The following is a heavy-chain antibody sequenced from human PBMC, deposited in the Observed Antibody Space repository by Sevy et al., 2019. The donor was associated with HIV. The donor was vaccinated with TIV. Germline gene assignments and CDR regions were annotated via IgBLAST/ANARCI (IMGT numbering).Heavy chain of an antibody. J-gene: IGHJ6*02. Sequence: ASVKVSCKASGYTFTSYAMNWVRQAPGQGLEWMGWINTNTGNPTYAQGFTGRFVFSLDTSVSTAYLQISCLKAEDTAVDYCARAGAIAAAGTAFYYYYGMDVWGQGTTVTVSS. V-gene: IGHV7-4-1*02. D-gene: IGHD6-13*01. CDR1: GYTFTSYA. CDR2: INTNTGNP. CDR3: ARAGAIAAAGTAFYYYYGMDV.